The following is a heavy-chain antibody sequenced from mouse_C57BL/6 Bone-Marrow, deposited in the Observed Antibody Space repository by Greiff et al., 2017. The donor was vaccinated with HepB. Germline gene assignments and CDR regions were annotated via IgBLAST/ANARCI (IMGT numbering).Heavy chain of an antibody. CDR2: IDPSDSYT. V-gene: IGHV1-69*01. J-gene: IGHJ3*01. CDR1: GYTFTSYW. Sequence: QVQLQQPGAELVMPGASVKLSCKASGYTFTSYWMHWVKQRPGQGLEWIGEIDPSDSYTNYNQKFKGKSTLTVGKSSSTAYMQLSSLTSEDSAVYCGAGEEIYSPFAYWGQGTLVTVSA. CDR3: AGEEIYSPFAY. D-gene: IGHD2-1*01.